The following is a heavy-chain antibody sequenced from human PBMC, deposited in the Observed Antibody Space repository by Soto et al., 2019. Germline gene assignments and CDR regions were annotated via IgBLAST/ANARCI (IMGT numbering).Heavy chain of an antibody. V-gene: IGHV1-8*01. CDR2: MNPQSGKT. CDR3: VRSNEFRTTSYMEAVDWFDP. D-gene: IGHD3-3*01. J-gene: IGHJ5*02. CDR1: GYSFTTYG. Sequence: ASVKVSCKASGYSFTTYGINWVRQATGQGLEWMGWMNPQSGKTDLAWKFQGRFAMTSNSSIGTAYMELSSLRSEDTAVYYCVRSNEFRTTSYMEAVDWFDPWGQGTLVTVSS.